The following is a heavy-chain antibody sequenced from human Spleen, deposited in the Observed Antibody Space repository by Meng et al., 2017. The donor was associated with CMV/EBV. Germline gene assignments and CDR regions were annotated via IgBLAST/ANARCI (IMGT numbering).Heavy chain of an antibody. V-gene: IGHV4-59*01. CDR2: IYYTGST. CDR3: AGRNLYFYGMDV. J-gene: IGHJ6*02. Sequence: GSLRLSYTVSGASISSSYWSWIRQPPGEGLEWIGHIYYTGSTSYNPSLKGRVTISLDTSKSQFSLRLTSVTAADTAVYYCAGRNLYFYGMDVWGQGTTVTVSS. CDR1: GASISSSY. D-gene: IGHD1-14*01.